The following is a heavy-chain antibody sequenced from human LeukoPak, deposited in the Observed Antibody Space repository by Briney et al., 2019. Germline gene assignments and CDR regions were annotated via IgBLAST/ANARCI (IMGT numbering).Heavy chain of an antibody. CDR2: ISCDGSNK. Sequence: PGASLRLSCAASGFTFSSYGMHWVRQAPGKGLEWMGVISCDGSNKYYADSVKGRFTISRDNSKNTLYLQMNSLRAEDTAVYYCAKDLYYGSGPFYYWGQGTLVTVSS. CDR1: GFTFSSYG. CDR3: AKDLYYGSGPFYY. V-gene: IGHV3-30*18. D-gene: IGHD3-10*01. J-gene: IGHJ4*02.